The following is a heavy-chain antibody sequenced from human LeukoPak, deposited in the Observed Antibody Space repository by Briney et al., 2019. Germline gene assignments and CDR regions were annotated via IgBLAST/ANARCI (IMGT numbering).Heavy chain of an antibody. D-gene: IGHD2-8*02. CDR1: GYTLNVLS. V-gene: IGHV1-24*01. CDR3: ATGPAKILAFLY. J-gene: IGHJ4*02. CDR2: FDREDGET. Sequence: ASVKFLQNVCGYTLNVLSIQCVRQAPGKGLEWMGGFDREDGETVYAQKLQGRVTMTEDTSTDTAYMELSSLRSEDTPVYFCATGPAKILAFLYWARRPLVTVSS.